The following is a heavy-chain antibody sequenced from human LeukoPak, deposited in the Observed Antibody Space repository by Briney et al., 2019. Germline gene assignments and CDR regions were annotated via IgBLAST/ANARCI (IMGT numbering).Heavy chain of an antibody. CDR2: MYISGST. Sequence: SETLSLTRTVSGVSITNYYWAWIRQPAGKGLEWIGRMYISGSTNYNPSLKSRVSISIDKTKNQFSLKLRSVTAADTAVYYCARDYLVGASLDSWGQGTLVTVSS. CDR1: GVSITNYY. CDR3: ARDYLVGASLDS. D-gene: IGHD1-26*01. V-gene: IGHV4-4*07. J-gene: IGHJ4*02.